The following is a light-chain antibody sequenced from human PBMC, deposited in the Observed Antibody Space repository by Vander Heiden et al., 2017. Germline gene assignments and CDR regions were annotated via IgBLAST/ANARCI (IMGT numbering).Light chain of an antibody. J-gene: IGKJ4*02. CDR2: KTS. CDR1: QTISSW. Sequence: DIQMTQSPSPLSPSVGHRVPITCPASQTISSWLAWFQQKPRKAPKLLIDKTSSVESGAPTMFSGSGAGKVSTLTISSLQHDDSATYYRQQYNWVWWTFGGGTKVEIK. V-gene: IGKV1-5*03. CDR3: QQYNWVWWT.